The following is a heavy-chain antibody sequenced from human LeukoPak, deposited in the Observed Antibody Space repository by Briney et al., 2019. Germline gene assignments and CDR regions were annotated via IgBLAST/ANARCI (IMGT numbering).Heavy chain of an antibody. CDR1: GFSLSDYW. J-gene: IGHJ4*02. CDR3: VRGGRGERPNY. V-gene: IGHV3-7*01. D-gene: IGHD1-26*01. Sequence: GGSLRLSCAASGFSLSDYWMNWVRQAPRRGLEWVANIKQGGTEKKYLDSVKGRFTISRDNVKNSVYLQMDSLGVEDTAVYYCVRGGRGERPNYWGLGTLVTVSS. CDR2: IKQGGTEK.